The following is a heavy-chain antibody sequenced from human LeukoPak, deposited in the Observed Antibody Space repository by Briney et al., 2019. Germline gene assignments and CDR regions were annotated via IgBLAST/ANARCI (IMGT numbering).Heavy chain of an antibody. J-gene: IGHJ6*02. Sequence: SETLSLTCAVYGGSFSGYYWSWIRQPPGKGLEWIGEINHSGSTNYNPSLKSRVTISVDTSKSQFSLKLSSVTAADTAVYYCARGKAGGGDYGCFPYYYYYGMDVWGQGTTVTVSS. D-gene: IGHD4-17*01. CDR2: INHSGST. CDR1: GGSFSGYY. V-gene: IGHV4-34*01. CDR3: ARGKAGGGDYGCFPYYYYYGMDV.